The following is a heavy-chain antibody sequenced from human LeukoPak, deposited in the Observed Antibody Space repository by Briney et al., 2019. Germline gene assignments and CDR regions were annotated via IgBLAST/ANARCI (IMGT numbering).Heavy chain of an antibody. D-gene: IGHD4-23*01. V-gene: IGHV4-34*01. CDR3: AKALSYPDGGTTFDYDY. J-gene: IGHJ4*02. CDR1: GGSFSGYY. Sequence: SETLSLTCAVYGGSFSGYYWSWIRQPPGKGLEWIGEINHSGSTNYNPSLKSRVTISVDTSKNQFSLKLSSVTAADTAVYYCAKALSYPDGGTTFDYDYWGQGTLVTVSS. CDR2: INHSGST.